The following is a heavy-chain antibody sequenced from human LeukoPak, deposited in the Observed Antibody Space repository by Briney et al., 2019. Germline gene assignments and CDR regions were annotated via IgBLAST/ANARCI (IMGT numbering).Heavy chain of an antibody. D-gene: IGHD3-10*01. Sequence: GGCLRLSCAASGFTFSSYSMNWVRQAPGKGLEWVSYMSSSSSTIYYADSVKGRFTISRDNSKNTLYLQMNSLRAEDTAVYYCAKGPKPVAISMVRGVRSYYYYMDVWGKGTTVTISS. CDR1: GFTFSSYS. V-gene: IGHV3-48*01. CDR2: MSSSSSTI. J-gene: IGHJ6*03. CDR3: AKGPKPVAISMVRGVRSYYYYMDV.